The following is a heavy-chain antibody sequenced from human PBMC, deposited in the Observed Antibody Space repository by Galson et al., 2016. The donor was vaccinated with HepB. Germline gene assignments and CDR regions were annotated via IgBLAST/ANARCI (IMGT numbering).Heavy chain of an antibody. Sequence: LSLTCAVSGGFIRSGGYSWTWIRQPPGKGPECIGYIYYSGDTTYNPSLQSRVTISVDLSKNHFSLNLHSVTAADTAVYYCARGKEGISVWGQGTLVTVAS. J-gene: IGHJ4*02. D-gene: IGHD6-13*01. V-gene: IGHV4-30-2*01. CDR1: GGFIRSGGYS. CDR2: IYYSGDT. CDR3: ARGKEGISV.